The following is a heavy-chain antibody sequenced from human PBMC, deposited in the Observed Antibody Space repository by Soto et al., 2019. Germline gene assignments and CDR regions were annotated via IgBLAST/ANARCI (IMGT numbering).Heavy chain of an antibody. V-gene: IGHV2-5*02. J-gene: IGHJ4*02. CDR2: IYWDDSK. D-gene: IGHD3-16*01. Sequence: QITLKESGPTLVKPTQTLTLTCTFSGFSLSTNGVGVGWIRQPPGKALEWLALIYWDDSKEYSPSLRSRLTITKDPSKNQVVLTMTNMDPVDTATYFWAPKGGGDRILDFWGQGTLVTVSS. CDR3: APKGGGDRILDF. CDR1: GFSLSTNGVG.